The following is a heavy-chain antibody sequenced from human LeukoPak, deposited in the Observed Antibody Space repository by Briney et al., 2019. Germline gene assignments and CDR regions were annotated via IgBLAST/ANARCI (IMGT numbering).Heavy chain of an antibody. V-gene: IGHV1-18*01. Sequence: GASVKVSCKASGDTFTSYGISWVRQAPGQGLEWIGWISAYNGNTNYAQKLQGRVTMTTDTSTSTAYMELRSLRSDDTAVYYCARATRGQWLVPFDYWGQGTLVTVSS. CDR1: GDTFTSYG. CDR2: ISAYNGNT. J-gene: IGHJ4*02. D-gene: IGHD6-19*01. CDR3: ARATRGQWLVPFDY.